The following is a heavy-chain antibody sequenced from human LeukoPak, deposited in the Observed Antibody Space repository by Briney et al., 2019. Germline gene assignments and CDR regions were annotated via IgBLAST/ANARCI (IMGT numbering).Heavy chain of an antibody. V-gene: IGHV3-64*01. CDR3: ARGQYGDYLVYYFDY. J-gene: IGHJ4*02. D-gene: IGHD4-17*01. Sequence: PGGSLRLSCAASGFTFSSYAMHWVRQAPGKGLEYVSAISSNGGSTYYANSVKGRFTISRDNSKNTLYLQMGSLRAEDMAVYYCARGQYGDYLVYYFDYWGQGTLVTVSS. CDR1: GFTFSSYA. CDR2: ISSNGGST.